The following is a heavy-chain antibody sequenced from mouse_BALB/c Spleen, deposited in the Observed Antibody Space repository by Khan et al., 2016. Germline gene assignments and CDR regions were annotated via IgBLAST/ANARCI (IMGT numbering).Heavy chain of an antibody. D-gene: IGHD2-2*01. J-gene: IGHJ3*01. CDR1: GYSITSDYA. CDR3: AIWLRQRNWFAY. V-gene: IGHV3-2*02. Sequence: EVQLQESGPGLVKPSQSLSLTCTVTGYSITSDYAWNWIRQFPGNKLEWMGYISYSGSTSYNPSLKSRISITRDTSKNQFFLQLNSVTTEDTATDYCAIWLRQRNWFAYWSQGTLVTVSA. CDR2: ISYSGST.